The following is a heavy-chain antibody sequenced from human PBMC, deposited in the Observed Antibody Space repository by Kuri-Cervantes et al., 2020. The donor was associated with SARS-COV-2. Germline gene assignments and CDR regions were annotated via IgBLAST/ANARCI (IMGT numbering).Heavy chain of an antibody. J-gene: IGHJ4*02. V-gene: IGHV3-13*03. Sequence: GESLKISCAACGFTFSSYDMHWVRQATGKGLEWVSAIGTAGDTYYPGSVKGQFTISRENAKNSLYLQMNSLRAGDTAVYYCARDCSSTSCYFGSAGDFDYWGQGTLVTVSS. CDR1: GFTFSSYD. D-gene: IGHD2-2*01. CDR2: IGTAGDT. CDR3: ARDCSSTSCYFGSAGDFDY.